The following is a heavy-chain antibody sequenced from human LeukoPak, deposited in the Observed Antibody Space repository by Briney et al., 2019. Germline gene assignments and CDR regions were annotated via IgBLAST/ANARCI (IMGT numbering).Heavy chain of an antibody. J-gene: IGHJ4*02. CDR2: VSYTGST. CDR3: ARGGNLIDY. D-gene: IGHD4-23*01. CDR1: GGSIRTYY. Sequence: SETLSLTCTVTGGSIRTYYWSWIRQPPGKGLGWIGYVSYTGSTNYNPSLKSRVTISVDTSKNQISLKVSSVTAADTAVYYCARGGNLIDYWGQGTLVTVSS. V-gene: IGHV4-59*01.